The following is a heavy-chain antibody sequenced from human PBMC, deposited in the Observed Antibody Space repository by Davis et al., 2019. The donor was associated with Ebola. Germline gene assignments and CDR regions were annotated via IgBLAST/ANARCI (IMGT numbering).Heavy chain of an antibody. J-gene: IGHJ6*02. CDR1: GFTFGDYA. V-gene: IGHV3-49*04. Sequence: GESLKISCTASGFTFGDYAMSWVRQAPGKGLEWVGFIRSEAYGGTTEYAASVKGRFTISRDDSKSIAYLQMNSLKTEDTAVYYCTRDGIRGTGRLLYYYYGMDVWGQGTTVTVSS. CDR2: IRSEAYGGTT. D-gene: IGHD1-1*01. CDR3: TRDGIRGTGRLLYYYYGMDV.